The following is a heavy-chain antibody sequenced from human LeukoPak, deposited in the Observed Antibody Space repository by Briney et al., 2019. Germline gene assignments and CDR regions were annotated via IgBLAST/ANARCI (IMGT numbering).Heavy chain of an antibody. CDR3: AKEDMTLVRGALSD. CDR1: GLSIRSGDY. Sequence: PSETLSLTCSPSGLSIRSGDYWGWIRQPPGKGLEWIGSIYHSGSTYFNPSLKSRVTISVDTSKNQFSLNLKSVTAADSAVYYCAKEDMTLVRGALSDWGQGTLVTVSS. J-gene: IGHJ4*02. CDR2: IYHSGST. D-gene: IGHD3-10*01. V-gene: IGHV4-38-2*02.